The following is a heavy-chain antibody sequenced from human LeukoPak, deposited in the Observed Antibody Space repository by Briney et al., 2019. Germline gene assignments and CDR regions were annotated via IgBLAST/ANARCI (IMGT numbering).Heavy chain of an antibody. CDR1: GFTFRSFW. Sequence: PGGSLRPSCAASGFTFRSFWMHWARQTPGKGLLWVSQINSDGNSLTYADSVKGRFTISRDNAKNTLYLQMNSLRAEDTAVYYCARSVTDAFDIWGQGTMVTISS. CDR3: ARSVTDAFDI. J-gene: IGHJ3*02. V-gene: IGHV3-74*03. CDR2: INSDGNSL.